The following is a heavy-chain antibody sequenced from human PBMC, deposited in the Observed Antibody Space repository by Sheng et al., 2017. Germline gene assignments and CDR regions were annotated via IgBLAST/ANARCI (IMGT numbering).Heavy chain of an antibody. CDR3: ARVAEYYYYGMDV. Sequence: EVQLVESGGGLIQPGGSLRLSCAASGFTVSSNYMSWVRQAPGKGLEWVSVIYSGGSTYYADSVKGRFTISRDNSKNTLYLQMNSLRAEDTAVYYCARVAEYYYYGMDVWGQGTTVTV. CDR1: GFTVSSNY. J-gene: IGHJ6*02. V-gene: IGHV3-53*01. CDR2: IYSGGST.